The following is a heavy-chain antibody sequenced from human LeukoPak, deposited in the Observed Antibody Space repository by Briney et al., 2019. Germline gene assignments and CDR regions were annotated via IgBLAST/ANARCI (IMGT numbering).Heavy chain of an antibody. CDR1: GFTFSSYS. J-gene: IGHJ4*02. V-gene: IGHV3-21*01. D-gene: IGHD3-22*01. Sequence: GGSLRLSCAASGFTFSSYSMNWVRQAPGKGLEWVSSISSSSSYIYYADSVKGRFTISRDNAKNSLYLQMNSLRAEDTAVYYCARDAVTYYYDSSGGYWGQGTLVTVSS. CDR3: ARDAVTYYYDSSGGY. CDR2: ISSSSSYI.